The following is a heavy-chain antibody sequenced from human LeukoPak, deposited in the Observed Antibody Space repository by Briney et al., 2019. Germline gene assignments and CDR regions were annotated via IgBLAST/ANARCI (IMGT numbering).Heavy chain of an antibody. CDR2: ISGSGDGT. Sequence: GGSLRLSCAASGFTFNSYAMSWVRQAPGKGLGWVSAISGSGDGTYYVDSVKGRFTISRDNSKNTLFLQMNSLSPEDTALYYCAKYAFAGAPVYDSWGQGTLVTVSS. CDR3: AKYAFAGAPVYDS. CDR1: GFTFNSYA. V-gene: IGHV3-23*01. J-gene: IGHJ5*01. D-gene: IGHD2/OR15-2a*01.